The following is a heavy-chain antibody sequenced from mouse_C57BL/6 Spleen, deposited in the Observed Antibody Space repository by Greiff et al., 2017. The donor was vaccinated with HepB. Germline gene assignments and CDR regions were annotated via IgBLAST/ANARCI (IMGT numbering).Heavy chain of an antibody. V-gene: IGHV1-50*01. CDR1: GYTFTSYW. CDR3: AKGATWYFDV. Sequence: QVQLQQPGAELVKPGASVKLSCKASGYTFTSYWMQWVKQRPGQGLEWIGEIDPSDSYTNYNQKFKGKATLTVDTSSSTASMQRSSLTSEDSAVYYCAKGATWYFDVWGTGTTVTVSS. J-gene: IGHJ1*03. D-gene: IGHD6-1*01. CDR2: IDPSDSYT.